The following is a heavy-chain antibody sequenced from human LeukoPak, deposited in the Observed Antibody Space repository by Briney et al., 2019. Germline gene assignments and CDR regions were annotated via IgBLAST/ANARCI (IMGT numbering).Heavy chain of an antibody. J-gene: IGHJ4*02. D-gene: IGHD5-18*01. CDR2: INHSGST. Sequence: SETLSLTCAVYGGSFSGYYWSWIRQPPGKGLEWIGEINHSGSTNYNPSLKSRVTISEDTSKNQFSLKLSSVTAADTAVYYCARGCISRPIHSYGYNYWGQGTLVTVSS. CDR3: ARGCISRPIHSYGYNY. V-gene: IGHV4-34*01. CDR1: GGSFSGYY.